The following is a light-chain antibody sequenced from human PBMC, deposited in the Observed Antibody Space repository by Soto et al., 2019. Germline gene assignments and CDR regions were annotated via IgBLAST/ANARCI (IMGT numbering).Light chain of an antibody. J-gene: IGLJ2*01. CDR1: TSNVGRNA. CDR3: AAWDDALNGPR. CDR2: ATN. Sequence: QSVLTQPPSASGAPGQTVTISCSGSTSNVGRNAVSWYQQVPGMAPKLLDFATNKRASGVPGRFSGSASGASASLAISGLQSEDEADYYCAAWDDALNGPRFGGGTKLTVL. V-gene: IGLV1-44*01.